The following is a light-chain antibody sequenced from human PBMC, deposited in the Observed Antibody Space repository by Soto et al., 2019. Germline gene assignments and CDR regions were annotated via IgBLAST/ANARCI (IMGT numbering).Light chain of an antibody. Sequence: DIQMTQSPSTLSGPVGDRVTITCRASQTISSWLAWYQQKPGKAPKLLIYKASTLKSGVPSRFSGSGSGTEFTLNISSLQPDDVATYYCQHYNSYSEAFGQGTKVELK. CDR1: QTISSW. V-gene: IGKV1-5*03. J-gene: IGKJ1*01. CDR3: QHYNSYSEA. CDR2: KAS.